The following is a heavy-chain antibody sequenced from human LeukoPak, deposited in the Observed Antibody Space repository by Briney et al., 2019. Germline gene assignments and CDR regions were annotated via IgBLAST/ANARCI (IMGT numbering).Heavy chain of an antibody. CDR3: AKDHPETAMVTCRYFDY. Sequence: GASVKVSCKASGYTFTSYDINWVRQATGQGLEWMGWMNPNSGNTGYAQKFQGRVTMTRNTSISTAYMEPSSLRSEDTAVYYCAKDHPETAMVTCRYFDYWGQGTLVTVSS. CDR2: MNPNSGNT. J-gene: IGHJ4*02. V-gene: IGHV1-8*01. CDR1: GYTFTSYD. D-gene: IGHD5-18*01.